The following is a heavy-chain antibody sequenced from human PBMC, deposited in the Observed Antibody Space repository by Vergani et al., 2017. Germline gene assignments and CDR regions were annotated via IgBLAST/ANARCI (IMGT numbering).Heavy chain of an antibody. CDR3: ARATGYCSSTSCYKPYDY. CDR2: INHSGST. Sequence: QVQLQQWGAGLLKPSETLSLTCAVYGGSFSGYYWSWIRQPPGKGLEWIGEINHSGSTNYNPSLKSRVTISVDTSKNQFSLKLSSVTAADTAVYYRARATGYCSSTSCYKPYDYWGQGTLVTVSS. CDR1: GGSFSGYY. V-gene: IGHV4-34*01. D-gene: IGHD2-2*01. J-gene: IGHJ4*02.